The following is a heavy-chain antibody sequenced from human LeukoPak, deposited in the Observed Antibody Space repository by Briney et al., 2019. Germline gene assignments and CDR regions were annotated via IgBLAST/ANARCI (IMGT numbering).Heavy chain of an antibody. CDR3: ARESPANSGYDSYYYYYYMDV. D-gene: IGHD5-12*01. V-gene: IGHV1-69*05. CDR2: IIPIFGTA. CDR1: GGTFSSYA. Sequence: GASVKVSCKASGGTFSSYAISWVRQAPGQGLEWMGGIIPIFGTANYAQKFQGRVTITTDESTGTAYMELSSLRSEDTAVYYCARESPANSGYDSYYYYYYMDVWGKGPRSPSP. J-gene: IGHJ6*03.